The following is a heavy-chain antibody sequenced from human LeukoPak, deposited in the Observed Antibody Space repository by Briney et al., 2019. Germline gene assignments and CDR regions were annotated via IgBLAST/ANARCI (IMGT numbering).Heavy chain of an antibody. J-gene: IGHJ6*02. CDR1: GFTFSSYG. D-gene: IGHD3-22*01. CDR3: AKDRDSFRYYYGMDV. CDR2: ISYDGSNK. Sequence: PGRSLRLSCAASGFTFSSYGMHWVRQAPGKGLEWVAVISYDGSNKYYADSVKGRFTISRDNSKNTLYLQMNSLRAEDTAVYYCAKDRDSFRYYYGMDVWGQGTTVTVSS. V-gene: IGHV3-30*18.